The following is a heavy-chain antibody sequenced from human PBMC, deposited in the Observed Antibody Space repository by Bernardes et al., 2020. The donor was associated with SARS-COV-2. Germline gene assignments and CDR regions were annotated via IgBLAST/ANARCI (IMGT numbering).Heavy chain of an antibody. V-gene: IGHV3-64*01. CDR3: ARDYYDSSGYYSPQSL. Sequence: AGSLRLSCAASGFTFSSYAMHWVRPAPGKGLEYVSAISSNGGRTYYANSVKGRFTISRDNSKNTLYLQMGSLRAEDMAVYYCARDYYDSSGYYSPQSLWGQGTLVTVSS. D-gene: IGHD3-22*01. J-gene: IGHJ4*02. CDR2: ISSNGGRT. CDR1: GFTFSSYA.